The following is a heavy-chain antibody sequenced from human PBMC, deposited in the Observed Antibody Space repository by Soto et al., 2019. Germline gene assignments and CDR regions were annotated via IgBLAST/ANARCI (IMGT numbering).Heavy chain of an antibody. J-gene: IGHJ6*02. D-gene: IGHD2-2*02. V-gene: IGHV1-2*02. CDR3: ARDRGRYCSSTSCYRGWSYGMDV. CDR2: INPNSGGT. Sequence: QVQLVQSGAEVKKPGASVKVSCKASGYTFTGYYMHWVRQAPGQGLEWMGWINPNSGGTNYAQKFQGRVTMTRDTSISTAYMERSRLRSDDTAVYYCARDRGRYCSSTSCYRGWSYGMDVWGQGTTVTVSS. CDR1: GYTFTGYY.